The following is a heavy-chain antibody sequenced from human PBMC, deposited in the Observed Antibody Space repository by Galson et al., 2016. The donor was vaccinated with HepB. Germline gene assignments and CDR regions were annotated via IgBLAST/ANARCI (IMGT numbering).Heavy chain of an antibody. V-gene: IGHV3-23*01. J-gene: IGHJ6*02. CDR3: AKGRIMGSTGYYYGLDV. Sequence: SLRLSCAASGFTFRDYAMSWVRQAPGKGLHWVSGLSGGVRSADPEKGRFTISRDNSKNTLYLEMSSLRVEDTDVYYCAKGRIMGSTGYYYGLDVWGQGITVVVSS. CDR1: GFTFRDYA. CDR2: LSGGVRS. D-gene: IGHD1-26*01.